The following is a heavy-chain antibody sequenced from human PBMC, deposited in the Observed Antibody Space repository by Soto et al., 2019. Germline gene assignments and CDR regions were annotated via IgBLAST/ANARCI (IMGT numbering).Heavy chain of an antibody. J-gene: IGHJ4*02. Sequence: GESLKISCAASGFTFSTYSMNWVRQAPGKGLEWVSYISSGGSDIYYADSVKGRFTISRDNSKNTLYLQMNSLRAEDTAVYYWARGLGRTVGPPGHWGQGTLVTVSS. D-gene: IGHD4-4*01. CDR1: GFTFSTYS. V-gene: IGHV3-21*05. CDR3: ARGLGRTVGPPGH. CDR2: ISSGGSDI.